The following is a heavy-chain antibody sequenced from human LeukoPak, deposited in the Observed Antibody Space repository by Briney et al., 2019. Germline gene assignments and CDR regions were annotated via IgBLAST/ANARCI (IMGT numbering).Heavy chain of an antibody. CDR1: GFTFSSYW. CDR2: INTDGSYT. CDR3: AKGTSGIIAGGHDYYMDV. Sequence: PGGSLRLSCAASGFTFSSYWMHWVRQAPGKGLAWVSRINTDGSYTTYADSVKGRFTISRDNSKNALYLQMISLRPEDTAVYFCAKGTSGIIAGGHDYYMDVWGKGTTVTISS. V-gene: IGHV3-74*01. D-gene: IGHD6-13*01. J-gene: IGHJ6*03.